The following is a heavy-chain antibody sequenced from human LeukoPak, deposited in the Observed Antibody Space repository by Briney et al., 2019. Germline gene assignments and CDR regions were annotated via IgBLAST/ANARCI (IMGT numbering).Heavy chain of an antibody. Sequence: GGSLKVSCAASGFIFSDSAMHWVRQAPGKGLEWVATISYDGSKRFYEDSVKGRFTISRDDSKTTLYLQMNSLRIEDTAVYYCAKARVASYYYNYGLDVWGQGTTVTVSS. CDR2: ISYDGSKR. J-gene: IGHJ6*02. V-gene: IGHV3-30-3*01. CDR3: AKARVASYYYNYGLDV. CDR1: GFIFSDSA.